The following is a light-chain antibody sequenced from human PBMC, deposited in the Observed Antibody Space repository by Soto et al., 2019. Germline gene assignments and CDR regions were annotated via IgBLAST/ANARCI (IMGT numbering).Light chain of an antibody. Sequence: AIQLTQSPSSLSASVGDRVTITCRASQGISSALAWYQQKPGQAPKLLIYDASSLESGVPSRFSGSGSGTDFTLTISSLQPEDFATYYCQHYTSYLYTFGQGTKLEIK. J-gene: IGKJ2*01. CDR1: QGISSA. CDR2: DAS. CDR3: QHYTSYLYT. V-gene: IGKV1-13*02.